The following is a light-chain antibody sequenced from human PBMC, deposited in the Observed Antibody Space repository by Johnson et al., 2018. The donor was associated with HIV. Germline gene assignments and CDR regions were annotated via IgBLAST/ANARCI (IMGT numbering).Light chain of an antibody. J-gene: IGLJ1*01. CDR2: DNN. V-gene: IGLV1-51*01. Sequence: QSALTQPPSVSAAPGQKVTISCSGSSSNIGNNYVSWYQQLPGTAPKLLIYDNNKRPSGIPDRFSGSKSGTSATLGITGLQTGDGADYYCGTWDSSLSVYVFATGPKVTVL. CDR1: SSNIGNNY. CDR3: GTWDSSLSVYV.